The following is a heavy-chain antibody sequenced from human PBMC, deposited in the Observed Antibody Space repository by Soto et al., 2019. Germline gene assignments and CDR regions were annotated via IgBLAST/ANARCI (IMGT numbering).Heavy chain of an antibody. J-gene: IGHJ6*02. Sequence: GESLKISCKGSGYSFTSYWISWVRQMPGKGLEWMGRIDPSDSYTNYSPSFQGHVTISADKSISTAYLQWSSLKASDTAMYYCATNYADQTGGYYYGMDVWGQGTTVTVSS. CDR1: GYSFTSYW. CDR2: IDPSDSYT. V-gene: IGHV5-10-1*01. D-gene: IGHD4-17*01. CDR3: ATNYADQTGGYYYGMDV.